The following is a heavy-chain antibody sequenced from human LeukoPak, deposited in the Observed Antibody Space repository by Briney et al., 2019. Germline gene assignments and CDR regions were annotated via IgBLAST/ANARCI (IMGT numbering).Heavy chain of an antibody. D-gene: IGHD6-19*01. CDR1: GFTFSNYA. Sequence: PGGSLRLSCAASGFTFSNYAMSWVRQAPGKGLEWVSAISGSGSSTYYADSVKGRFTISRDNAKNSLYLQMNSLRAEDTAVYYCARDEEYSSGWYHWFDPWGQGTLVTVSS. CDR3: ARDEEYSSGWYHWFDP. CDR2: ISGSGSST. V-gene: IGHV3-23*01. J-gene: IGHJ5*02.